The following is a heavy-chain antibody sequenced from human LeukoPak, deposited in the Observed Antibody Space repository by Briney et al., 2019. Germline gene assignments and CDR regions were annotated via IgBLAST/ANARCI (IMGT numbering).Heavy chain of an antibody. CDR2: IIPILGIA. D-gene: IGHD2-2*01. J-gene: IGHJ5*02. CDR1: GGTFSSYA. Sequence: VASVKVSCKASGGTFSSYAIRWVRQAPGQGLEWMGRIIPILGIANYAQKFQGRVTITADKSTSTAYMELSSLRSEDTAVYYCARGGDRYCSSTSCNNWFDPWGQGTLVTVSS. CDR3: ARGGDRYCSSTSCNNWFDP. V-gene: IGHV1-69*04.